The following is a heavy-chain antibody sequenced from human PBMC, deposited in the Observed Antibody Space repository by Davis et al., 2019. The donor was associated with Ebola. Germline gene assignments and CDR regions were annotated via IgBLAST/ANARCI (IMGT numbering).Heavy chain of an antibody. D-gene: IGHD2-15*01. CDR3: ARGLSCSGGSCYYFDY. Sequence: SETLSLTCTVSGGSISTYYWSWIRQPAGKGLEWIGRIYTSGSTNYNPSLESRVTMSVDTSKNQFSLKVRSVTAADTAVYYCARGLSCSGGSCYYFDYWGQGTLVTVSS. J-gene: IGHJ4*02. CDR2: IYTSGST. CDR1: GGSISTYY. V-gene: IGHV4-4*07.